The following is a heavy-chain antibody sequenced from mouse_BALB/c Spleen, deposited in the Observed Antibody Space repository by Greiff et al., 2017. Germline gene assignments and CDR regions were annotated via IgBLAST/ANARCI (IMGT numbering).Heavy chain of an antibody. V-gene: IGHV2-2*02. CDR3: ASRGYDAFYYAMDY. J-gene: IGHJ4*01. CDR2: IWSGGST. CDR1: GFSLTSYG. D-gene: IGHD2-14*01. Sequence: QVQLNESGPGLVQPSQSLSITCTVSGFSLTSYGVHWVRQSPGKGLEWLGVIWSGGSTDYNAAFISRLSISKDNSKSQVFFKMNSLQANDTAIYYCASRGYDAFYYAMDYWGQGTSVTVSS.